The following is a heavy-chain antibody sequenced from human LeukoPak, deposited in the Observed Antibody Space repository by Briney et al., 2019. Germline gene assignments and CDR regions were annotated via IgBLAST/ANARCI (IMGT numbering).Heavy chain of an antibody. CDR2: IYTSGST. CDR3: ARDRMTTVTTNPYYYYYYMDV. Sequence: SETLSLTCTVSGGSISSSSYYWSWIRQPAGKGLEWIGRIYTSGSTNYNPSLKSRVTISVDTSKNQFSLKLSSVTAADTAVYYCARDRMTTVTTNPYYYYYYMDVWGKGTTVTISS. CDR1: GGSISSSSYY. J-gene: IGHJ6*03. V-gene: IGHV4-61*02. D-gene: IGHD4-17*01.